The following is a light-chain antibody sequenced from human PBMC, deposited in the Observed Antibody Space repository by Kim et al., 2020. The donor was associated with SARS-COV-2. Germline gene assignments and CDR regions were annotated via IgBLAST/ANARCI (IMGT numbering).Light chain of an antibody. CDR2: DVS. CDR1: SSDVGGYNF. J-gene: IGLJ1*01. V-gene: IGLV2-14*03. Sequence: GQSITISCTGTSSDVGGYNFFSWYQQHPGKAPKLMIYDVSNRPSGISNRFSGSKSGNTASLTISGLQAEDEADYYCSSYTGSSTLVFGTGTKVTVL. CDR3: SSYTGSSTLV.